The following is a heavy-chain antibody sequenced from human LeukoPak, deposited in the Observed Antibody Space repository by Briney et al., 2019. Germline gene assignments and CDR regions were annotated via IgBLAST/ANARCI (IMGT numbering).Heavy chain of an antibody. CDR1: GGSISSYY. D-gene: IGHD5-12*01. Sequence: NPSETLSLTCTVSGGSISSYYWSWIRQPAGKGLEWIGRIYTSGSTNYNPSLKSRVTMSVDTSKNQFSLKLSSVTAADTAVYYCAREIQWLRYNWFDPWGQGTLVTVSS. J-gene: IGHJ5*02. CDR3: AREIQWLRYNWFDP. CDR2: IYTSGST. V-gene: IGHV4-4*07.